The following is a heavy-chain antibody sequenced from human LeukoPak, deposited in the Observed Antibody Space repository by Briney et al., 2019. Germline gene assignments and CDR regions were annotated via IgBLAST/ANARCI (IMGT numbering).Heavy chain of an antibody. CDR2: INSDGSRT. Sequence: GGSLRLSCAASKFSFSAYWMHWVRQAPGKGLVWVSRINSDGSRTNYADSVKGRFTISRDNAKNTLYLQMNSLRAEDTAVYYCARVLTGSWDWFDPWGQGTLVTVSS. CDR1: KFSFSAYW. V-gene: IGHV3-74*01. D-gene: IGHD2-8*02. J-gene: IGHJ5*02. CDR3: ARVLTGSWDWFDP.